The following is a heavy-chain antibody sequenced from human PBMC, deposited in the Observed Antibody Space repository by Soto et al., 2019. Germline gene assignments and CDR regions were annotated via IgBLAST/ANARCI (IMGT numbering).Heavy chain of an antibody. CDR2: IWYDGGNQ. J-gene: IGHJ6*02. Sequence: GGSLRLSCAASGFTFSSYGMHWVRKAPGKGLEWVAVIWYDGGNQYYADSVKGRFTTSRDNSKTTLYLQMNSLRAEDTAVYYCARDASVYSSGWYRDYYYGMDVWGQGTTVTVSS. CDR1: GFTFSSYG. CDR3: ARDASVYSSGWYRDYYYGMDV. D-gene: IGHD6-19*01. V-gene: IGHV3-33*01.